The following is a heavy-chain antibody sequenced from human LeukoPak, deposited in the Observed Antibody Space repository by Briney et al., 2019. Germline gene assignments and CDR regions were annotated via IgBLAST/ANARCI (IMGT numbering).Heavy chain of an antibody. CDR1: GCSFTSHS. Sequence: ASVKVSCKASGCSFTSHSSSWVRQAPGQGLEWMGWISAYNGNTAYAQKLQGRVTMTTNSSTSTAYMELRSLRSDDTAVYYCASSFGSGSWYYFDYWGQGTLVTVSS. V-gene: IGHV1-18*01. CDR3: ASSFGSGSWYYFDY. D-gene: IGHD6-13*01. CDR2: ISAYNGNT. J-gene: IGHJ4*02.